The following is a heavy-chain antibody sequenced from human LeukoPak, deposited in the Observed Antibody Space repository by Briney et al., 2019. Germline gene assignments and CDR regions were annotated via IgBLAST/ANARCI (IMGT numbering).Heavy chain of an antibody. J-gene: IGHJ4*02. V-gene: IGHV4-39*01. CDR3: GRQTRDNSYPRYFDY. CDR2: IYYSGST. Sequence: PSETLSLTCTVSGGSISSSSYYWGWIRQPPGKGLEWIGNIYYSGSTHYSPSLKSRVTISVDTSKNQFSLKLSSVTAADTAVYYCGRQTRDNSYPRYFDYWGQGALVTVSS. D-gene: IGHD1-1*01. CDR1: GGSISSSSYY.